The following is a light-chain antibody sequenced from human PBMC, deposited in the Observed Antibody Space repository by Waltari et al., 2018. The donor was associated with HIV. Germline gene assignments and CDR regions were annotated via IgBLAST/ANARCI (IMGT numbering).Light chain of an antibody. CDR3: SSYTTTGTLV. J-gene: IGLJ1*01. CDR2: GVS. V-gene: IGLV2-14*03. Sequence: HSALTQPASVSGSPGQSITLFCIGTSSDISAYNSVAWYQPPPGKAPKLIVYGVSNRPSDVSARFSGSKSGNTASLTISGLQDDDESDYYCSSYTTTGTLVFGSGTKVTVL. CDR1: SSDISAYNS.